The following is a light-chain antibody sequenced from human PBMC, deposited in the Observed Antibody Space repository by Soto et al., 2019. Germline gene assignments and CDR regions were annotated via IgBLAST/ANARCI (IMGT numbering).Light chain of an antibody. CDR3: QQYGRSPRT. CDR2: GAS. CDR1: QSVSSSY. Sequence: EIVLTQSPGTLSLSPGERATLSCRASQSVSSSYLAWYQQKPGQAPRLLIYGASSRATGIPDRFSGSGSGTDFTLTINRLEPDDFAVYYCQQYGRSPRTFGQGTKVEI. J-gene: IGKJ1*01. V-gene: IGKV3-20*01.